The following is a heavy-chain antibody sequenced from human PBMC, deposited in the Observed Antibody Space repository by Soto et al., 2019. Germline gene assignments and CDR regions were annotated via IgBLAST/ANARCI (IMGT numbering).Heavy chain of an antibody. D-gene: IGHD6-13*01. CDR3: ARIAAAESDAFDI. J-gene: IGHJ3*02. CDR2: IYHSGST. Sequence: SETLSLTCAVSGYSISSGYYWGWIRQPPGKGLEWIGSIYHSGSTYYNPSLKSRVTISVDTSKNQFSLKLSSVTAADTAVYYCARIAAAESDAFDIWGQGTMVTVS. V-gene: IGHV4-38-2*01. CDR1: GYSISSGYY.